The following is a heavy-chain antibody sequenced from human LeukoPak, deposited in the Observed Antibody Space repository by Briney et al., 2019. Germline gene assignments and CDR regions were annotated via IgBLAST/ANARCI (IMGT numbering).Heavy chain of an antibody. D-gene: IGHD3-16*01. V-gene: IGHV3-53*01. CDR3: ARHSYTLPDY. CDR2: IYSAGST. Sequence: GGSLRLSCAASGLTVCYIYMIWVRQAPGEGVQWVSVIYSAGSTYYADSVKGRFTISRDSSKNTLYLQMNSLRADDTAVYYCARHSYTLPDYWGQGTLVTVSS. CDR1: GLTVCYIY. J-gene: IGHJ4*02.